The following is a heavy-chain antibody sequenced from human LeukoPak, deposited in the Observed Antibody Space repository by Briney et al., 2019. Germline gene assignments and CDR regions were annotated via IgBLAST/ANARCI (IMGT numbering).Heavy chain of an antibody. CDR1: AGSITSGGYY. D-gene: IGHD4-17*01. J-gene: IGHJ4*02. Sequence: PSETLSLTCTVSAGSITSGGYYWSWIRQLPGKGLEWIGYIHYSGSTYYNPSLKSRLTMSVDTSKSQFSLKLSSVTAADTAVYYCARSSGAYGDYYFDYWGRGNLVTVSS. V-gene: IGHV4-31*03. CDR2: IHYSGST. CDR3: ARSSGAYGDYYFDY.